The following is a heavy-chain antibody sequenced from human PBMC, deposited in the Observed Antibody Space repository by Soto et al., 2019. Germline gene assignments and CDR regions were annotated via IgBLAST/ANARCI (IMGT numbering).Heavy chain of an antibody. CDR1: GFSLSTNGMG. CDR2: IYWDDDK. D-gene: IGHD5-12*01. Sequence: QITVKESGLTLVKPTQTLTLTCTFSGFSLSTNGMGVGWIRQSPGKALEWLALIYWDDDKRYSPSLRGRLTTPXDXXKNQVDLTMTTMDPVDTATYYCARLTRGVYDLDRLWEKFDYWGQGTLVTVSS. J-gene: IGHJ4*02. V-gene: IGHV2-5*02. CDR3: ARLTRGVYDLDRLWEKFDY.